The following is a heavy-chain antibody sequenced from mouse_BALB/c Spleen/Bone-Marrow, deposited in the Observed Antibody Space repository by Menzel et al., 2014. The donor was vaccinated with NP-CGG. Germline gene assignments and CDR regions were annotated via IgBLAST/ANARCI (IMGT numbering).Heavy chain of an antibody. CDR2: IDPETGGT. CDR1: GYTFXDYE. D-gene: IGHD2-2*01. Sequence: VQLQQSGAELVRPGASVTLSCKASGYTFXDYEMHWVKQTPVHGLEWIGAIDPETGGTAYNQKFKGKATLTADKSSSTAYMELRSLTSEDSAVYYCTRRWLRRGFDYWGQGTTLAVSS. V-gene: IGHV1-15*01. J-gene: IGHJ2*01. CDR3: TRRWLRRGFDY.